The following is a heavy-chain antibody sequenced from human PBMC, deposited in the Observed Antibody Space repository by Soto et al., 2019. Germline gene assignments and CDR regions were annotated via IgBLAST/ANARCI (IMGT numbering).Heavy chain of an antibody. D-gene: IGHD6-13*01. CDR3: ARDRAAGGY. J-gene: IGHJ4*02. V-gene: IGHV3-48*03. Sequence: PGGSLRLSCAASGFPFSNYEMNWVRQAPGKGLEWVAYISSGGSTVHYADSVRGRFTVSRDNARNSLYLQMNTPRVEDTALYYCARDRAAGGYWGQGTLVTVSS. CDR2: ISSGGSTV. CDR1: GFPFSNYE.